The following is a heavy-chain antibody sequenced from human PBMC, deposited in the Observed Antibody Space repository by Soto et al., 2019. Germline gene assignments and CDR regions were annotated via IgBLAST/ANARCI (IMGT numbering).Heavy chain of an antibody. J-gene: IGHJ4*02. CDR3: AREETYYYGSGLDY. D-gene: IGHD3-10*01. CDR1: GFTFSSYA. V-gene: IGHV3-30-3*01. CDR2: ISYDGSNK. Sequence: QVQLVESGGGVVQPGRSLRLSCEASGFTFSSYAMHWVRQAPGKGLEWVALISYDGSNKYYADSVKGRFTISRDNSKNTQYLQMISLRAEDTALYYCAREETYYYGSGLDYWGQGTLVTVSS.